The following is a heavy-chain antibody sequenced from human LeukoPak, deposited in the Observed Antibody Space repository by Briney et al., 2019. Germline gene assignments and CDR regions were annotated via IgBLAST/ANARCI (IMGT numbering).Heavy chain of an antibody. CDR1: GGSFSGYY. J-gene: IGHJ4*02. CDR3: ARVAYGDYFDY. CDR2: INHSGST. V-gene: IGHV4-34*01. Sequence: SETLSLTCAVYGGSFSGYYWSWIRQPPGKGLEWIGEINHSGSTNYNPSLKSRVTISVDTSKNQFSPKLSSVTAADTAVYYCARVAYGDYFDYWGQGTLVTVSS. D-gene: IGHD4-17*01.